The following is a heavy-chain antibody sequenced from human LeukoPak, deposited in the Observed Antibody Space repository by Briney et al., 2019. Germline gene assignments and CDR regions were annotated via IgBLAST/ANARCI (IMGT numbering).Heavy chain of an antibody. J-gene: IGHJ6*02. CDR1: GGSFSGYS. V-gene: IGHV4-34*01. Sequence: SETLSLTCAVYGGSFSGYSWSWIRQPPGKGLEWIGEINHSGSTNYNPSLKSRVTISVDTSKNQFSLKLSSVTAADTAVYYCARARTQNPRYYYYYYGMDVWGQGTTVTVSS. D-gene: IGHD2-15*01. CDR2: INHSGST. CDR3: ARARTQNPRYYYYYYGMDV.